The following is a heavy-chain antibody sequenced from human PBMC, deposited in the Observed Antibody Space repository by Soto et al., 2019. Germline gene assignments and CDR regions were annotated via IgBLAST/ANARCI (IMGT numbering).Heavy chain of an antibody. J-gene: IGHJ4*02. V-gene: IGHV3-33*01. Sequence: GGSLRLSCAASGFTFSSYGMHWVRQAPGKGLEWVAVIWYDGSNKYYADSVKGRFTISRDNSKNTLYLQMNSLRAEDTAVYYCAIGALDDSGSYYYFDYWGQGTLVTVSS. CDR1: GFTFSSYG. CDR3: AIGALDDSGSYYYFDY. CDR2: IWYDGSNK. D-gene: IGHD1-26*01.